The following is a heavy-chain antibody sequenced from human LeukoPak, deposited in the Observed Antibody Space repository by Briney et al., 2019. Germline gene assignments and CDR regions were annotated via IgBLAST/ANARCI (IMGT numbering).Heavy chain of an antibody. V-gene: IGHV4-61*08. CDR2: IYYSGST. Sequence: PSETLSLTCTVSGGSISSGGYYWSWIRQHPGKGLEWIGYIYYSGSTYYNPSLKSRVTISVDTSKNQFSLKLSSVTAADTAVYYCARGHVLRYFDFWGQGTTVTVSS. J-gene: IGHJ6*02. CDR1: GGSISSGGYY. D-gene: IGHD3-9*01. CDR3: ARGHVLRYFDF.